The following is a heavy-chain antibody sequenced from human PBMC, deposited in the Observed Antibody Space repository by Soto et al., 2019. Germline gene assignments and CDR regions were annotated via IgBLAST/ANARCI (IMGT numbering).Heavy chain of an antibody. V-gene: IGHV3-30*18. CDR2: ISYDGSNK. CDR1: GFTFSSYG. D-gene: IGHD3-22*01. CDR3: AKDGLRKNYYDSSGYSMGYYFDY. Sequence: GGSLRLSCAASGFTFSSYGMHWVRQAPGKGLEWVAVISYDGSNKYYADSVKGRFTISRDNSKNTLYLQMNSLRAEDTAVYYCAKDGLRKNYYDSSGYSMGYYFDYWGQGTLVTVSS. J-gene: IGHJ4*02.